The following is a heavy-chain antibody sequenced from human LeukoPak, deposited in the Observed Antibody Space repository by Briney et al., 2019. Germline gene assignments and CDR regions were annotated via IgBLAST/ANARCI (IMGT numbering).Heavy chain of an antibody. CDR1: GYTFASYY. CDR3: ARGRLTDYYGSGSSHPQDY. J-gene: IGHJ4*02. CDR2: INPSGGST. D-gene: IGHD3-10*01. Sequence: ASVKVSCKASGYTFASYYMHWVRQAPGQGLEWMGIINPSGGSTSYAQKFQGRVTMTRDMSTSTVYMELSSLRSEDTAVYYCARGRLTDYYGSGSSHPQDYWGQGTLVTVSP. V-gene: IGHV1-46*01.